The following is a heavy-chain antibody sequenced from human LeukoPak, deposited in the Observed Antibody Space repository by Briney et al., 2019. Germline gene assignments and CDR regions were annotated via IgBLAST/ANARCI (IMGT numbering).Heavy chain of an antibody. CDR3: ARHDTTSIAAAGTFDY. V-gene: IGHV4-39*01. CDR1: GXSISSSSYY. J-gene: IGHJ4*02. CDR2: IYYSGST. Sequence: PSETLSLTCTVSGXSISSSSYYWGWIRQPPGKGLEWIGSIYYSGSTYYNPSLKSRVTISVDTSKNQFSLKLSSVTAADTAVYYCARHDTTSIAAAGTFDYWGQGTLVTVSS. D-gene: IGHD6-13*01.